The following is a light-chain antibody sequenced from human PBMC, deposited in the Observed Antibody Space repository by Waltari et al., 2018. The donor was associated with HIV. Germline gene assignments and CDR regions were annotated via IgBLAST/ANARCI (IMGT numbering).Light chain of an antibody. CDR3: CSFADTNTWV. V-gene: IGLV2-23*02. Sequence: QSALTQPASVSGSPGQSITISCTATSSDVGSHNLVSWYQHHPGRAPKLIIYEVINLPAGVSHRSSGSKSGNTASLTIAGLQAEDEADYYCCSFADTNTWVFGGGTKLTVL. J-gene: IGLJ3*02. CDR2: EVI. CDR1: SSDVGSHNL.